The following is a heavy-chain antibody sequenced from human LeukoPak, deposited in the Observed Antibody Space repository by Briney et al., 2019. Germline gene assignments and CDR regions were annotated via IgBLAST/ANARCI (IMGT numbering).Heavy chain of an antibody. Sequence: PGRSLRLSCTGSGFTFGDYLVSWVRQAPGKGLEWVGFIRSQAYGATTEYAASVKGRFTISRDDSNSIAYLQMNSLKTEDTAVYFCIRDLYSNYGVDFDSWGQGTLVIVSS. CDR1: GFTFGDYL. CDR3: IRDLYSNYGVDFDS. D-gene: IGHD4-11*01. J-gene: IGHJ4*02. CDR2: IRSQAYGATT. V-gene: IGHV3-49*04.